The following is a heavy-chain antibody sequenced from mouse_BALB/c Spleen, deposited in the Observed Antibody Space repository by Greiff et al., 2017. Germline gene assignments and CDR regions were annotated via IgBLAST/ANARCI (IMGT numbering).Heavy chain of an antibody. Sequence: VQLQESGPGLVQPSQSLSITCTVSGFSLTSYGVHWVRQSPGKGLEWLGVIWSGGSTDYNAAFISRLSISKDNSKSQVFFKMNSLQADDTAIYYCVRKGYGSSYVGPYFDYWGQGTTLTVSA. CDR3: VRKGYGSSYVGPYFDY. CDR2: IWSGGST. D-gene: IGHD1-1*01. J-gene: IGHJ2*01. V-gene: IGHV2-2-2*01. CDR1: GFSLTSYG.